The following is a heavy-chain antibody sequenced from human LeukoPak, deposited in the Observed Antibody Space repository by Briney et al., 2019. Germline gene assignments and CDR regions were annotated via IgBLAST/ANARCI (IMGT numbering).Heavy chain of an antibody. CDR2: INPNSGGT. D-gene: IGHD6-13*01. CDR3: AREGIAAAGTFRRWFDP. V-gene: IGHV1-2*02. CDR1: GYTFTGYY. Sequence: GASVKVSCRASGYTFTGYYMHWVRQAPGQGLEWMGWINPNSGGTNYAQKFQGRVTMTRDTSISTAYMELSRLRSDDTAVYYCAREGIAAAGTFRRWFDPWGQGTLVTVSS. J-gene: IGHJ5*02.